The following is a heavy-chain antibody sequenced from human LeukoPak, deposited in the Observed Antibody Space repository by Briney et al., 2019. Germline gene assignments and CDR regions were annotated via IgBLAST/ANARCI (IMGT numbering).Heavy chain of an antibody. CDR1: GFTVSSNY. V-gene: IGHV3-66*01. D-gene: IGHD2-2*01. J-gene: IGHJ6*02. Sequence: PGGSLRLSCAASGFTVSSNYMSWVRQAPGKGLEGVSVIYSGGSTYYADSVKGRFTISRGNSKNTLYLQMNSLRAEDTAVYYCARERIVVVPTYYYYGMDVWGQGTTVTVSS. CDR3: ARERIVVVPTYYYYGMDV. CDR2: IYSGGST.